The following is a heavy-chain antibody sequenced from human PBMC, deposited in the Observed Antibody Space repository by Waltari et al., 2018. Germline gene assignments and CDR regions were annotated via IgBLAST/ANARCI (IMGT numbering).Heavy chain of an antibody. V-gene: IGHV1-3*01. CDR2: INAGNGNT. CDR1: GYTFTSYA. Sequence: QVQLVQSGAEVKKPGASVKVSCQASGYTFTSYAMHWVPQAPGQRLEWRGWINAGNGNTKYSQKFQGRVTMTRDTSASTAYMELSSLRSEDTAVYYCARVEGAAGLDIWGQGTMVTVSS. CDR3: ARVEGAAGLDI. D-gene: IGHD3-16*01. J-gene: IGHJ3*02.